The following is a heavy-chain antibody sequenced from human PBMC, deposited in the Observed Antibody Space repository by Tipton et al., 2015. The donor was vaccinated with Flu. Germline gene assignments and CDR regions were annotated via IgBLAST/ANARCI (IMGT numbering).Heavy chain of an antibody. CDR3: ASKNYYDVGGWSTTDY. Sequence: TLSLTCTVSGGSISSYYWSWIRQPAGKGLEWIGRIYTSGSTNYNPSLKSRVTMSVDTSKNQFSLKLSSVTAADTAVYYCASKNYYDVGGWSTTDYWGQGTLVTF. V-gene: IGHV4-4*07. CDR1: GGSISSYY. J-gene: IGHJ4*02. CDR2: IYTSGST. D-gene: IGHD3-22*01.